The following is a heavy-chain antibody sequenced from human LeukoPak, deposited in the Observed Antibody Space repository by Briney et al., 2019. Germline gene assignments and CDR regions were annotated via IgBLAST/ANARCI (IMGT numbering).Heavy chain of an antibody. Sequence: SETLSLTCTVSGGSISSSSYYWGWIRQPPGKGLEWIGSIYYSGSTYYNPSLKSRVTISVDTSKNQFSLKLSSVTAADTAVYYCAGRPCSGGSCYEYYFDYWGQGTLVTVSS. CDR1: GGSISSSSYY. CDR3: AGRPCSGGSCYEYYFDY. V-gene: IGHV4-39*01. J-gene: IGHJ4*02. D-gene: IGHD2-15*01. CDR2: IYYSGST.